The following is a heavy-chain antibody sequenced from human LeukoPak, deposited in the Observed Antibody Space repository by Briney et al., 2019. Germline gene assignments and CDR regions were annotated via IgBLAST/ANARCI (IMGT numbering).Heavy chain of an antibody. CDR3: ARHWAAADGFDY. V-gene: IGHV4-59*08. D-gene: IGHD6-25*01. Sequence: SETLSLTCTVSGGSIRSYYGSWIRQPPGKGLEWIGYIYYIVNTIYNPSLNSRVTISVDTSKNHFSLNLSSVTAADTALYYCARHWAAADGFDYWGRGTLVTVSS. CDR1: GGSIRSYY. CDR2: IYYIVNT. J-gene: IGHJ4*02.